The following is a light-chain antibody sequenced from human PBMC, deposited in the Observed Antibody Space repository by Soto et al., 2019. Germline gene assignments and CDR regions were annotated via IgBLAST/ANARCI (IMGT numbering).Light chain of an antibody. CDR1: QSVSSN. J-gene: IGKJ2*01. CDR3: QQYNNWPRT. V-gene: IGKV3-15*01. Sequence: EIVMTQSPATLSVSPGERATLSCRASQSVSSNLAWYQQKPGQAPRLLIYCASTRATGIPARFSGSGSGTEFTLTISSLQSEDFAVYYWQQYNNWPRTFGQGTKLEIK. CDR2: CAS.